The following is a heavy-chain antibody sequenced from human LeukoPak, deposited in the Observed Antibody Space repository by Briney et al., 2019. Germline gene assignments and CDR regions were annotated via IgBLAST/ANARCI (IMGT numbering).Heavy chain of an antibody. V-gene: IGHV4-39*07. CDR1: GGSIGSSSYY. Sequence: KASETLSLTCTVSGGSIGSSSYYWGWIRQPPGKGLEWIGSIYYSGSTYYNPSLKSRVTISVDTSKNQFSLKLSSVTAADTAVYYCARDVYSSSSETNNWFDPWGQGTLVTVSS. CDR2: IYYSGST. J-gene: IGHJ5*02. CDR3: ARDVYSSSSETNNWFDP. D-gene: IGHD6-6*01.